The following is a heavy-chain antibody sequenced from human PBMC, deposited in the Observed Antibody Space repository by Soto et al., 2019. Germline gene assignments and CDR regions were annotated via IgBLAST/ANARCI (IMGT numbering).Heavy chain of an antibody. V-gene: IGHV5-51*01. CDR1: GYSFINYW. D-gene: IGHD6-19*01. J-gene: IGHJ6*02. CDR3: ARPREAGKYYYGVDV. Sequence: PGESLKISCKGSGYSFINYWITWVRQMPGKGLEWMGRIDPGDSDTRYSPSFQGQVTISADKSISTAYLQWSSLKASDTAMYYCARPREAGKYYYGVDVWGQGTTVTVSS. CDR2: IDPGDSDT.